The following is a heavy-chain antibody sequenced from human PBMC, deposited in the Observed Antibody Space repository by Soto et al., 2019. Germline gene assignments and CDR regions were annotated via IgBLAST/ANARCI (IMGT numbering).Heavy chain of an antibody. V-gene: IGHV4-59*01. J-gene: IGHJ5*02. CDR2: IYYSGST. CDR3: ARFFDYYDSSGYHNWFDP. D-gene: IGHD3-22*01. CDR1: GGYISSYY. Sequence: SPTQSLTYTVPGGYISSYYGSRIMQHTGKGLEWIGYIYYSGSTNYNPSLKSRVTISVDTSKNQFSLKLSSVTAADTAVYYCARFFDYYDSSGYHNWFDPWGQGTLVTVSS.